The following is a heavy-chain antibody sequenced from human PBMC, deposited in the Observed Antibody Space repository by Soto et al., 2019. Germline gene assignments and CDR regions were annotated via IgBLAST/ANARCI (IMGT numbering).Heavy chain of an antibody. Sequence: GGSLRLSCAASGFSFSTYAMHWVRQAPGKGLEWVAVISYDGSNKYYADSLKGRFTISRDNAQNALYLQMNSLRAEDTAVYYCARDVGSSGRSSALDICGQGTMVTV. CDR3: ARDVGSSGRSSALDI. J-gene: IGHJ3*02. CDR1: GFSFSTYA. V-gene: IGHV3-30-3*01. CDR2: ISYDGSNK. D-gene: IGHD1-26*01.